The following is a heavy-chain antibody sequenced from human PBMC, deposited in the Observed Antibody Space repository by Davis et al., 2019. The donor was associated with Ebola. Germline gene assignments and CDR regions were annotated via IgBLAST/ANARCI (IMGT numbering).Heavy chain of an antibody. CDR2: INPSGGST. CDR3: ARGNYDILTGYPKNNWFDP. D-gene: IGHD3-9*01. J-gene: IGHJ5*02. CDR1: GYTFTSYY. Sequence: ASVKVSCKASGYTFTSYYMHWVRQAPGQGLEWMGIINPSGGSTSYAQKFQGRVTMTRDTSTSTVYMELSSLRSEDTAVYYCARGNYDILTGYPKNNWFDPWGQGTLVTVSS. V-gene: IGHV1-46*01.